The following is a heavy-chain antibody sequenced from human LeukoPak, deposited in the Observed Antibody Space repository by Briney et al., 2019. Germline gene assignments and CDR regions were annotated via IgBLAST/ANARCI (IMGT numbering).Heavy chain of an antibody. CDR3: ASIASMTTVGLDP. CDR2: IIPIFGTA. D-gene: IGHD4-11*01. CDR1: GGTFSSYA. Sequence: SVKVSCKASGGTFSSYAISWVRQAPGQGLEWMGGIIPIFGTANYAQKFQGRVTITTDESTSTAYMELSSLRSVDTAVYYCASIASMTTVGLDPWGQGTLVTVSS. J-gene: IGHJ5*02. V-gene: IGHV1-69*05.